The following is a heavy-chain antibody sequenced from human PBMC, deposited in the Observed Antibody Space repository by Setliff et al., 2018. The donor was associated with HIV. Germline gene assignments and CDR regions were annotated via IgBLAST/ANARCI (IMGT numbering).Heavy chain of an antibody. CDR1: GFTFSSYG. J-gene: IGHJ6*02. CDR2: IWYDGSNK. D-gene: IGHD3-16*01. CDR3: AKEVHVSSYYGMDV. Sequence: PGGSLRLSCAASGFTFSSYGMHWVRQAPGKGLEWVAVIWYDGSNKYYADSVKGRFTISRDNSKNTLYLQMNSLRAEDTAVYYCAKEVHVSSYYGMDVWGQGTTVTVSS. V-gene: IGHV3-33*06.